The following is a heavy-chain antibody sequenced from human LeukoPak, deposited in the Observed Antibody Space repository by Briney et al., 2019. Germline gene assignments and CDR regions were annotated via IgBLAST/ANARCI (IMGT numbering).Heavy chain of an antibody. D-gene: IGHD3-22*01. Sequence: PSETLSLTCTVSGGSISSYYWSWIRQPPGKGLEWIGYIYYSGSTNYNPSLKSRVTISVDTSKNQFSLKLSSVTAADTAVYYCARHPSRYDSRVDYWGQGTLVTVS. CDR3: ARHPSRYDSRVDY. CDR2: IYYSGST. CDR1: GGSISSYY. V-gene: IGHV4-59*08. J-gene: IGHJ4*02.